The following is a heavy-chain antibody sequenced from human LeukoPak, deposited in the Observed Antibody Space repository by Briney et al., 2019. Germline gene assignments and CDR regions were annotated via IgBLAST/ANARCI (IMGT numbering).Heavy chain of an antibody. Sequence: ASVKASCKASGGTFSSYAISWVRQAPGQGLEWMGRIIPILGIANYAQKFQGRVTITADKSTSTAYMELSSLRSEDTAVYYCARDLWGSGLRWFDPWGQGTLVTVSS. CDR1: GGTFSSYA. CDR2: IIPILGIA. J-gene: IGHJ5*02. D-gene: IGHD6-19*01. CDR3: ARDLWGSGLRWFDP. V-gene: IGHV1-69*04.